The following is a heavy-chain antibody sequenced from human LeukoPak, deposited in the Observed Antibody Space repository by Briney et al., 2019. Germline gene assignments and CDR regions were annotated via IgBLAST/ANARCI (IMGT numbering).Heavy chain of an antibody. J-gene: IGHJ3*02. CDR2: IQQDGSEK. Sequence: GGSLRLSCTASGFTFSSYWMTWVRQAPGKGLEWVANIQQDGSEKYYVDSVKGRFTISRDNAKNSLYLQMNSLRAEDTAVYYCAREVGNYDTDAFDIWGQGTMVTVSS. CDR1: GFTFSSYW. CDR3: AREVGNYDTDAFDI. D-gene: IGHD3-22*01. V-gene: IGHV3-7*01.